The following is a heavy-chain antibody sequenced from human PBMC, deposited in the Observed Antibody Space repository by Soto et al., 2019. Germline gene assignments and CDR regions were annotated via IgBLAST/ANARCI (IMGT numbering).Heavy chain of an antibody. V-gene: IGHV3-30*18. CDR1: GFTFSSYG. Sequence: QVQLVESGGGVVQPGRSLRLSCAASGFTFSSYGMHWVRQAPGKGLEWVAVISYDGSNKYYADSVKGRFTISRDNSKNTLYLQMNSLRAEDTAVYYCAKNPRRIPAAIFAYYGMDVWGQGTTVTVSS. CDR2: ISYDGSNK. CDR3: AKNPRRIPAAIFAYYGMDV. D-gene: IGHD2-2*02. J-gene: IGHJ6*02.